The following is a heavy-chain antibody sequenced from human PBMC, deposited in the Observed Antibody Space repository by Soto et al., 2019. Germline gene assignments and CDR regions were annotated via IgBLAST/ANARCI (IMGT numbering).Heavy chain of an antibody. CDR2: INPNSGGA. V-gene: IGHV1-2*02. CDR3: ARSGYYYGSSGYYYDY. Sequence: QVQLVQSGPEVKKPGASVKVACKGSGYTFSGNYIHWVRQAPGQGLAWVGYINPNSGGANYAPTFRGRVAMTRDTSINTVYMELSGLTSDDTAVYYCARSGYYYGSSGYYYDYWGQGTLVTVSS. J-gene: IGHJ4*02. CDR1: GYTFSGNY. D-gene: IGHD3-22*01.